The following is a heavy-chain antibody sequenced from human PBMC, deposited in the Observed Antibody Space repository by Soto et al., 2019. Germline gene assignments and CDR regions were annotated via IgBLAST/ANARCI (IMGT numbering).Heavy chain of an antibody. D-gene: IGHD3-22*01. J-gene: IGHJ4*02. Sequence: EVQLLESGGGLVQPGGSVRLSCAASGFTFSSYAMSWVRQAPGKGLEWVSAVSGSGGTTYYADSVKGRFTISRDNSKNTVYLQMNSLRVEDTAVXYCAKWYYYDSRPRKYFDYWGQGTLVIVSS. CDR2: VSGSGGTT. V-gene: IGHV3-23*01. CDR1: GFTFSSYA. CDR3: AKWYYYDSRPRKYFDY.